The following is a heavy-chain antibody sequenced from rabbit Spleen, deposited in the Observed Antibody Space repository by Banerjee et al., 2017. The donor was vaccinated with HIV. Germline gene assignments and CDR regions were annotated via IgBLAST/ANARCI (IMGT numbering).Heavy chain of an antibody. CDR1: GFDFSRGYD. CDR2: IYTGNGKT. Sequence: QQLVESGGGLVKPGASLTLTCKASGFDFSRGYDMCWVRQAPGKGLEWIGCIYTGNGKTYYASWAKGRFTVSKTSSTTVTLQMTSLTAADTATYFCARDTGSSFSSYGMDLWGQGTLVTVS. J-gene: IGHJ6*01. D-gene: IGHD8-1*01. V-gene: IGHV1S40*01. CDR3: ARDTGSSFSSYGMDL.